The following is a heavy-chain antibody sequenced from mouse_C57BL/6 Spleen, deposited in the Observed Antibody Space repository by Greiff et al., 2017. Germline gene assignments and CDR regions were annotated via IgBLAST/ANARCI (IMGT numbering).Heavy chain of an antibody. D-gene: IGHD3-2*02. Sequence: VQLVESGPGLVQPSQSLSITCTVSGFSLTSYGVHWVRQTPGKGLEWLGVIWRGGSTDYNAAFMSRLSITKDNSKSQVFFKMNSLQADDTAIYYCAKGDSSGYAMDYWGQGTSVTVSS. V-gene: IGHV2-5*01. CDR3: AKGDSSGYAMDY. J-gene: IGHJ4*01. CDR1: GFSLTSYG. CDR2: IWRGGST.